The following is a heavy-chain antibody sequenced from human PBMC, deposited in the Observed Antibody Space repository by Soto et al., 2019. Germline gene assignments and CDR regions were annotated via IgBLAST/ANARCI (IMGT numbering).Heavy chain of an antibody. J-gene: IGHJ4*02. Sequence: QVQLQESGPGLVKPSETLSLTCIVSGGSINNYFWSWIRQPAGKGLEWIGRIFASGSTNYNPSLESRVTMSVDTSENQFSLTLRSGTAADTAIYYFSRYRHYGDYVGACDYWGQGTLVTVSS. CDR1: GGSINNYF. V-gene: IGHV4-4*07. D-gene: IGHD4-17*01. CDR2: IFASGST. CDR3: SRYRHYGDYVGACDY.